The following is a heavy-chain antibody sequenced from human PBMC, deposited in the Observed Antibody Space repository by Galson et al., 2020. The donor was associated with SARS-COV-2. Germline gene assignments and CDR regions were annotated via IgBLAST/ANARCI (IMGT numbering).Heavy chain of an antibody. J-gene: IGHJ4*02. CDR1: GGYISSSRYS. V-gene: IGHV4-39*01. D-gene: IGHD1-7*01. CDR3: ARLFNTGTYGGGQLDH. Sequence: SETLSLTCTVSGGYISSSRYSCGWIRQPPGKGLDWIESTLYSGTTYYNPSLKSRVTVSVDTSKNQFSLKLSSVTAADTSIYYCARLFNTGTYGGGQLDHWGQGALVTVSS. CDR2: TLYSGTT.